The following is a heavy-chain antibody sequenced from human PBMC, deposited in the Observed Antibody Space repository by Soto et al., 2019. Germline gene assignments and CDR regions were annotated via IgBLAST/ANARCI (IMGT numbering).Heavy chain of an antibody. CDR2: IMQDGSEK. V-gene: IGHV3-7*05. CDR3: ARDVLAVAGIVNY. D-gene: IGHD6-19*01. CDR1: GFTFSSYW. Sequence: PGGSLRLSCVASGFTFSSYWMSWVRQAPGKGLEWAANIMQDGSEKYYVDSVKGRFTISRDNAKNSLFLQMNSLRAEDTAVYYCARDVLAVAGIVNYWGLGTRVTVSS. J-gene: IGHJ4*02.